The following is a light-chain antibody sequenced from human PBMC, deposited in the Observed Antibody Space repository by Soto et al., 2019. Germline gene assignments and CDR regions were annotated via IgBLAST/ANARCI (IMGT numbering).Light chain of an antibody. Sequence: EIVMTQSPATLSVSPGERATLSCRASQSVSSNLAWYQQKPGQAPRLLIYGPSTRATGIPARFSGSGSGTEFTLTISSLQSEDFAVYYCQQYNNWPPVFGQGTKVEIK. J-gene: IGKJ1*01. CDR3: QQYNNWPPV. V-gene: IGKV3D-15*01. CDR1: QSVSSN. CDR2: GPS.